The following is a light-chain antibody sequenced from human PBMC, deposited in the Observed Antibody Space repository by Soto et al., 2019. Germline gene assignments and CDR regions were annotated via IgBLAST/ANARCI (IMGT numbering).Light chain of an antibody. J-gene: IGKJ2*01. V-gene: IGKV3-11*01. CDR1: QSVSSY. CDR3: QQRSNWPLMYT. CDR2: DAS. Sequence: EIVLTQSPATLSLSPGERATLSCRASQSVSSYLAWYQQKPGQAPRLLIYDASNRATGIPARFSGSGSGTDFTLTISSLEPEDFAVYYCQQRSNWPLMYTFGQGTKPEIQ.